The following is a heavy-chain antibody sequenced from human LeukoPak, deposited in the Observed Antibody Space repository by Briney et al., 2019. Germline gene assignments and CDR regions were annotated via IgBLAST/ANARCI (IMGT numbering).Heavy chain of an antibody. CDR3: AKGDTAMGDYYYYYMDV. CDR2: ISSSGSTI. Sequence: GGSLKLSCAASGFTFSSYEMNWVRQAPGKGLEWVSYISSSGSTIYYADSVKGRFTISRDNAKNSLYLQMNSLRAEDTALYYCAKGDTAMGDYYYYYMDVWGKGTTVTISS. J-gene: IGHJ6*03. V-gene: IGHV3-48*03. CDR1: GFTFSSYE. D-gene: IGHD5-18*01.